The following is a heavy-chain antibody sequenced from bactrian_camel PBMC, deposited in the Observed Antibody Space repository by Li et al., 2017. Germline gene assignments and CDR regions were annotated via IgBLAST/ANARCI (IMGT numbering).Heavy chain of an antibody. V-gene: IGHV3S40*01. Sequence: VQLVESGGGLAQPGGSLRLSCAASGFPFSNYGMNWVRQAPGKGLEWVSRINSDMTYYADSVKGRFTISQDNAKNTVYLQMNSLKPEDTAMYYCAADDPPPYGGSWCGLGYYEYNYWGQGTQVTVS. CDR3: AADDPPPYGGSWCGLGYYEYNY. CDR1: GFPFSNYG. D-gene: IGHD6*01. CDR2: INSDMT. J-gene: IGHJ4*01.